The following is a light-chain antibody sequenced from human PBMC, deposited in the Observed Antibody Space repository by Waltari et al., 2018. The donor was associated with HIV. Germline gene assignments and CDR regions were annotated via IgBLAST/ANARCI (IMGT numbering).Light chain of an antibody. V-gene: IGLV2-11*01. CDR2: DVS. J-gene: IGLJ1*01. CDR1: SSDVGGYKY. Sequence: QSALTQPRSVSGSPGQSVTISCTGTSSDVGGYKYVSWYQQHPGKAPKLMMYDVSKRPSGVPERLSGSKSVTTASLTISGLQAEDEADYYCCSYAGSYNYVFGTGTKVTVL. CDR3: CSYAGSYNYV.